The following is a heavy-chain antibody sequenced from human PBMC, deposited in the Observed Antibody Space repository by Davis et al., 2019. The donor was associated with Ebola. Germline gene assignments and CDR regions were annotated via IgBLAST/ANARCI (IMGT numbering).Heavy chain of an antibody. CDR2: ISSSSSTK. V-gene: IGHV3-11*01. Sequence: PGGSLRLSCAASGFTFSDYYMNWVRQAPGKGLEWVSYISSSSSTKYYADSVRGRFTISRANAKSLLFRQMNSLKAEDTAVYYCTRIRAADNNNYLFDFWGQGTLVTVSS. CDR1: GFTFSDYY. D-gene: IGHD4-11*01. J-gene: IGHJ4*02. CDR3: TRIRAADNNNYLFDF.